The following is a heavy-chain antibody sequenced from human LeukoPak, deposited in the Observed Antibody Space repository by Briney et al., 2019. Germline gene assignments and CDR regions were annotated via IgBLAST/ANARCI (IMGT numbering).Heavy chain of an antibody. CDR1: GFTYSNSW. Sequence: GGSLRLSCAASGFTYSNSWMIWLRQAPGKGLEGVSSISSSGSYVYYADSVKGRFTISRDNAKNSLSLQMNSLRADDAAVYYCARASSKQLAGYLPDGFDIWGQGTMVTVSS. CDR2: ISSSGSYV. V-gene: IGHV3-21*01. J-gene: IGHJ3*02. D-gene: IGHD3-9*01. CDR3: ARASSKQLAGYLPDGFDI.